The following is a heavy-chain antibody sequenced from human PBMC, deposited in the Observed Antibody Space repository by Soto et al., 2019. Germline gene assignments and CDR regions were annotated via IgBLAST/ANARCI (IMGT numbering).Heavy chain of an antibody. Sequence: QVQLVQSGAEVKKPGSSVKVSCKASGGTFSSYAISWVRQAPGQGLEWMGGIIPIFGTANYAQKFQGRVTITADKSTSTAYMELSSLRSEDTAVYYCARSAYYGSGLGRYYYYYGMDVWGQGTMVTVSS. CDR2: IIPIFGTA. V-gene: IGHV1-69*06. J-gene: IGHJ6*02. CDR3: ARSAYYGSGLGRYYYYYGMDV. D-gene: IGHD3-10*01. CDR1: GGTFSSYA.